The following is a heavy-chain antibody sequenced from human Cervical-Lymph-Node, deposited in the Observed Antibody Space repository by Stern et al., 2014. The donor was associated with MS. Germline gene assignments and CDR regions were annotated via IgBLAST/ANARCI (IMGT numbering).Heavy chain of an antibody. D-gene: IGHD6-19*01. V-gene: IGHV3-48*02. CDR3: ARATPPRSGWYMDV. CDR2: ISSSSRTT. J-gene: IGHJ6*02. Sequence: EMQLVESGGGLVQPGGSLRVSCAAAGFTFSTYSMNWVRQAPGKGLEWVSYISSSSRTTYYTDSVKGRFSISRDNAKNSLYLQMNRLRDEDTAVYYCARATPPRSGWYMDVWGQGTKVIVSS. CDR1: GFTFSTYS.